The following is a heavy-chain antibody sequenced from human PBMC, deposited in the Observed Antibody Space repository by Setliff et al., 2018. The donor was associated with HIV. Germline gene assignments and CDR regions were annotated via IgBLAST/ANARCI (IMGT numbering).Heavy chain of an antibody. CDR2: IKTKTDGGTT. CDR3: ARTRGNFDAFDI. D-gene: IGHD2-21*02. Sequence: GGSLRLSCAASGFTFSNAWMNWVRQTPGKGLEWVGRIKTKTDGGTTDYAAPVKGRFTISRDDSKNTLFLQMNSLRAEDTAVYYCARTRGNFDAFDIWGQGTMVTVSS. V-gene: IGHV3-15*01. CDR1: GFTFSNAW. J-gene: IGHJ3*02.